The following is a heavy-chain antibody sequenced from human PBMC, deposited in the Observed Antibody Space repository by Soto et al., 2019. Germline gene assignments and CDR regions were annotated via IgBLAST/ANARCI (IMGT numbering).Heavy chain of an antibody. J-gene: IGHJ4*02. CDR3: AREGPAYYDFWSGYSRAYYFDY. Sequence: QVQLVQSGAEVKKPGASVKVSCKASGYTFTSYGISWVRQAPGQGLEWMGWISAYNGNTNYAQKLQGRATMTTDTSTSTAYMELRSLRSDDTAVYYCAREGPAYYDFWSGYSRAYYFDYWGQGTLVTVSS. CDR2: ISAYNGNT. CDR1: GYTFTSYG. V-gene: IGHV1-18*01. D-gene: IGHD3-3*01.